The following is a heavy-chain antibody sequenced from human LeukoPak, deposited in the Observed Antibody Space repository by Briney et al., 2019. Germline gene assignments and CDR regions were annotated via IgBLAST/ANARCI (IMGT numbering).Heavy chain of an antibody. CDR3: AKGPGATFYYYYMDV. V-gene: IGHV3-33*06. CDR2: IWYDGSNK. D-gene: IGHD6-25*01. Sequence: GGSLRLSCAASGFTFSSYGMHWVRQAPGKGLEWVAVIWYDGSNKYYADSVKGRFTISRDNSKNTLYLQMNSLRAEDTAVYYCAKGPGATFYYYYMDVSGKGTTVTVSS. J-gene: IGHJ6*03. CDR1: GFTFSSYG.